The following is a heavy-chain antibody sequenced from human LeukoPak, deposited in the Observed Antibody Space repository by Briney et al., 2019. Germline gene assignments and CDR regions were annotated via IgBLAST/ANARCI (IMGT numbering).Heavy chain of an antibody. CDR1: GYTFTSYD. D-gene: IGHD1-26*01. Sequence: GASVKVSCKASGYTFTSYDINWVRQATGQGLEWMGWMNPNSGNTGFAQKFQGRVTMTRNTSITTAYMELSSLRSEDTAVYYCAGDSGSYAGLYNYYYMDVWGKGTTVTVSS. CDR3: AGDSGSYAGLYNYYYMDV. CDR2: MNPNSGNT. V-gene: IGHV1-8*01. J-gene: IGHJ6*03.